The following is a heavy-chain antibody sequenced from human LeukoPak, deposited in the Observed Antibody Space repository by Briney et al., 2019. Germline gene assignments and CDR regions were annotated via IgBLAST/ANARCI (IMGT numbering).Heavy chain of an antibody. CDR3: ARGLSGYSYGYYFDY. CDR1: GGSINNYY. Sequence: SETLSLTCTVSGGSINNYYWSWIRQPPGKGLEWIGYVYYSGSTNYNPSLKSRVTISVNTSKNQLSLKLSSVTAADTAVYYCARGLSGYSYGYYFDYWGHGTLVTVSS. D-gene: IGHD5-18*01. V-gene: IGHV4-59*01. CDR2: VYYSGST. J-gene: IGHJ4*01.